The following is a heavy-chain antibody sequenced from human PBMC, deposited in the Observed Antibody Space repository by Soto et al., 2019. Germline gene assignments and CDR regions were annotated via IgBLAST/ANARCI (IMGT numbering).Heavy chain of an antibody. CDR3: AKDSGVLMVYAPFDY. CDR1: GYTFTSYG. CDR2: ISAYNGNT. Sequence: ASVKVSCKASGYTFTSYGISWVRQAPGQGLEWMGWISAYNGNTNYAQKLQGRVTMTTDTSTSTAYMELRSLRSDDTAVYYCAKDSGVLMVYAPFDYWGQGTLVTVSS. V-gene: IGHV1-18*01. D-gene: IGHD2-8*01. J-gene: IGHJ4*02.